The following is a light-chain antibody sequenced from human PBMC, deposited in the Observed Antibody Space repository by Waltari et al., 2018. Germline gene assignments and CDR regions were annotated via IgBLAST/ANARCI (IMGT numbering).Light chain of an antibody. Sequence: PAQSPELDCVTVMAKFTITCRSSHSNGGRLHWYQQKPDQSPKILIMYASQSFSGVPSRFSGSGSGTDFTLTIDGLEAEDAATYYCHHSDSLPYSFGQGTKLEIK. CDR3: HHSDSLPYS. CDR2: YAS. CDR1: HSNGGR. J-gene: IGKJ2*03. V-gene: IGKV6-21*01.